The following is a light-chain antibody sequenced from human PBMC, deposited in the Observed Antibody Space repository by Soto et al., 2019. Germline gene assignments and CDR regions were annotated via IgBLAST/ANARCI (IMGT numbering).Light chain of an antibody. Sequence: ESVLTQSPGTLSLSPGERATLSYRASQSVTSNYLAWFQQKPGQAPRLLIYGASTRATAIPDRFSGSGSGTDFSLTINRLEPDDSAVYYCQQYGDSSWTFGQGTKVDIK. J-gene: IGKJ1*01. CDR2: GAS. CDR1: QSVTSNY. V-gene: IGKV3-20*01. CDR3: QQYGDSSWT.